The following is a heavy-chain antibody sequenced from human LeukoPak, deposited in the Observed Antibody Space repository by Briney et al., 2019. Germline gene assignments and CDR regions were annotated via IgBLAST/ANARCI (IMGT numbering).Heavy chain of an antibody. CDR2: IDPDSGGA. CDR1: GYTFIEYY. D-gene: IGHD3-22*01. CDR3: AREYYDSSGIKYAFNI. V-gene: IGHV1-2*02. Sequence: SVKVSCKASGYTFIEYYIHWVRQAPGQGLEWMGCIDPDSGGAKYAQKFQGRVTVTRDTSISTAYMELSRLRSDDTAVYYCAREYYDSSGIKYAFNIWGQGTMVTVSS. J-gene: IGHJ3*02.